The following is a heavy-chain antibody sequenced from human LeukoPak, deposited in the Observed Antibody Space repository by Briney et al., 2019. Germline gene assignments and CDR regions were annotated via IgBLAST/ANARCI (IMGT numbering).Heavy chain of an antibody. CDR3: ARDGATILAG. CDR1: GFTFSSYR. D-gene: IGHD5-12*01. V-gene: IGHV3-21*01. CDR2: ISSSSSYI. Sequence: GESLRLSCAASGFTFSSYRMNWVRRAPGKGLEWVSSISSSSSYIYYADSVKGRFTISRDNAKNSLYLQMNSLRAEDTAVYYCARDGATILAGWGQGTLVTVSS. J-gene: IGHJ4*02.